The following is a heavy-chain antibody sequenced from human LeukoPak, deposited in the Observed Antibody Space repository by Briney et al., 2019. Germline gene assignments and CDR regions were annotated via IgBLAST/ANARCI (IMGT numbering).Heavy chain of an antibody. D-gene: IGHD3-9*01. V-gene: IGHV3-48*03. CDR2: ISSSGSTI. CDR1: GFTFSSYE. Sequence: PGGSLRLSCAASGFTFSSYEMNWVRRAPGKGLEWVSYISSSGSTIYYADSVKGRFTISRDNAKNSLYLQMNSLRAEDTAVYYRARDHYDILTGYSHFDYWGQGTLVTVSS. J-gene: IGHJ4*02. CDR3: ARDHYDILTGYSHFDY.